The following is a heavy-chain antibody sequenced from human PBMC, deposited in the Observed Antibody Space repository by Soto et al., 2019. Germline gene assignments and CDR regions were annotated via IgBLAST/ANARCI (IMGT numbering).Heavy chain of an antibody. CDR2: ISSNGGST. J-gene: IGHJ4*02. CDR1: GFTFSSYA. D-gene: IGHD6-13*01. CDR3: ARQSYSSYYSDY. V-gene: IGHV3-64*01. Sequence: GGSLRLSCAASGFTFSSYAMHWVRQAPGKGLEYVSAISSNGGSTYYANSVEGRFTISRDNSKNTLYLQMGSLRAEDMAVYYCARQSYSSYYSDYWGQGTLVTVSS.